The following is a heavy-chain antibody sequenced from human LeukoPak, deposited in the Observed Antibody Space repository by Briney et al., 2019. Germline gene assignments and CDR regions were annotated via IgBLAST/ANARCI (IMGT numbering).Heavy chain of an antibody. D-gene: IGHD6-13*01. CDR2: INPNSGGT. Sequence: EASVKVSCKASGYTFTNYYMHWVRQAPGQGLEWMGWINPNSGGTNYAQKFQGRVTMTRDTSVSTAYMELSRLRSDDTAVYYCARGSGIAAAGTMDVWGKGTTVTVSS. V-gene: IGHV1-2*02. CDR3: ARGSGIAAAGTMDV. J-gene: IGHJ6*04. CDR1: GYTFTNYY.